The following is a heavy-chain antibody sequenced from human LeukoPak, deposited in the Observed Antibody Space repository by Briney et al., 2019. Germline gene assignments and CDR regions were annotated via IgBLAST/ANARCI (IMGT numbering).Heavy chain of an antibody. V-gene: IGHV3-30*02. J-gene: IGHJ4*02. Sequence: PGGSLRLSCAASGFTFSSYGMHWVRPAPGKGLEWVAFIRYDGSNKYYADSVKGRFTISRDNSKNTLYLQMNSLRAEDTAVYYCANYDFWSNTASGFDYWGQGTLVTVSS. CDR3: ANYDFWSNTASGFDY. CDR1: GFTFSSYG. D-gene: IGHD3-3*01. CDR2: IRYDGSNK.